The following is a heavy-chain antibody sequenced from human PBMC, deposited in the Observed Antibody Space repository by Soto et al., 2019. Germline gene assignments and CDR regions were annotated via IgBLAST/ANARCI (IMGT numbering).Heavy chain of an antibody. CDR2: ISSSSSTI. J-gene: IGHJ6*02. CDR3: AKDRTFGVVITILYYYYGMDV. CDR1: GFTFSSYS. Sequence: PGGSLRLSCAASGFTFSSYSMNWVRQAPGRGLEWVSSISSSSSTIYSADSVKGRFTISRDNAKNSLYRQMNSLRAEDTAVYYCAKDRTFGVVITILYYYYGMDVWGQGTTVTVSS. D-gene: IGHD3-3*01. V-gene: IGHV3-21*01.